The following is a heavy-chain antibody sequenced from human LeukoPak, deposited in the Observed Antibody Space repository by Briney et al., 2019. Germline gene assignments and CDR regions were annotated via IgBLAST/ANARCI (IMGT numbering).Heavy chain of an antibody. J-gene: IGHJ4*02. V-gene: IGHV3-23*01. Sequence: GGSLRLSCAASGITFSSYAMSWVRQAPGKGLEWVSIISGGGGSTYYADSVKGQFTISRDNSKNTLYLQMNSLRAEDTAVYYCAKAQGETWNYVPFDYWGQGTLVTVSS. CDR3: AKAQGETWNYVPFDY. D-gene: IGHD1-7*01. CDR1: GITFSSYA. CDR2: ISGGGGST.